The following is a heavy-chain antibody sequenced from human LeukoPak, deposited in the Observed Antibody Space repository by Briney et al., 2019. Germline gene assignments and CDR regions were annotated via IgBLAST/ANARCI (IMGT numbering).Heavy chain of an antibody. CDR3: SRDGVAAAGSRY. D-gene: IGHD6-13*01. CDR1: GYSISSGYY. CDR2: VYHSGST. J-gene: IGHJ4*02. Sequence: PSETLSLTCTVSGYSISSGYYWGWIRQPPGKGLEGIASVYHSGSTYYSPSLKSRVTISVDTSKNQFSLKLSSLTAADTAVYYFSRDGVAAAGSRYGGQGTLVTVS. V-gene: IGHV4-38-2*02.